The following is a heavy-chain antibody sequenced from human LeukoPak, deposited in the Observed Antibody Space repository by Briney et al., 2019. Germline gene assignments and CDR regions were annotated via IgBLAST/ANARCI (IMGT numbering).Heavy chain of an antibody. CDR3: AKQVMSGYYRGFGDY. CDR1: GFTFSTYA. V-gene: IGHV3-23*01. D-gene: IGHD3-3*01. Sequence: GGYLRLSCAAFGFTFSTYAMSWVRQAPGKGLEWVSAISNSGVSTYYTDSVKGRFTISRDNSRNTLYLQMNSLRAEDTAVYFCAKQVMSGYYRGFGDYWGQGTLVTVPS. J-gene: IGHJ4*02. CDR2: ISNSGVST.